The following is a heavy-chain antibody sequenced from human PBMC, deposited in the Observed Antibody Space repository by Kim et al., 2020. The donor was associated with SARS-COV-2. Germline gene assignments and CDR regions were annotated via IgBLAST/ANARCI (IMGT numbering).Heavy chain of an antibody. J-gene: IGHJ3*02. CDR1: GGSISSGGYS. CDR3: ARYPYSGSPLAFDI. D-gene: IGHD1-26*01. V-gene: IGHV4-30-2*01. CDR2: IYHSGST. Sequence: SETLSLTCAVSGGSISSGGYSWSWIRQPPGKGLEWIGYIYHSGSTYYNPSLKSRVTISVDRSKNQFSLKLSSVTAADTAVYYCARYPYSGSPLAFDIWGQGTMVTVSS.